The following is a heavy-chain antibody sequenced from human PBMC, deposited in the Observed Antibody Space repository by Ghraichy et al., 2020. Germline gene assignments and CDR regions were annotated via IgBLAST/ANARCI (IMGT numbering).Heavy chain of an antibody. V-gene: IGHV3-23*01. Sequence: ETLSLTCAASGFTFSNFAVSWVRQAPGKGLEWVSGISASGGSTYYAASVNGRFTISRDNSKHTLFRQMNSLRAEDTAVYYSARDMWRSHTRFDYWGQGTLVTVSS. CDR1: GFTFSNFA. J-gene: IGHJ4*02. CDR2: ISASGGST. CDR3: ARDMWRSHTRFDY. D-gene: IGHD2-21*01.